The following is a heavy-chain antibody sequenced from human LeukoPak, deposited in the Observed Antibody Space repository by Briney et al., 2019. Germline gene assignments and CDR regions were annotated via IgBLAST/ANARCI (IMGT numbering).Heavy chain of an antibody. CDR1: GFTVSSNY. D-gene: IGHD3-16*01. V-gene: IGHV3-66*01. CDR3: AREAAWGNWYFDH. CDR2: IYSGGST. J-gene: IGHJ2*01. Sequence: GGSLRLSCAASGFTVSSNYMSWVRQAPGKGLEWVSVIYSGGSTYYADSVKGRFTISRDNAKNTVYLQMNSLRYDDTALYYCAREAAWGNWYFDHRGRGTLVTVSS.